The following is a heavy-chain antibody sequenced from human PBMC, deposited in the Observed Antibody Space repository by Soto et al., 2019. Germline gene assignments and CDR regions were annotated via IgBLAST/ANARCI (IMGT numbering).Heavy chain of an antibody. V-gene: IGHV3-30*18. CDR2: FTYDGSFQ. CDR1: GFNFDNYG. J-gene: IGHJ4*02. D-gene: IGHD1-7*01. Sequence: PGGSLRLSCQASGFNFDNYGMHWVRQAPGKGLEWVAVFTYDGSFQYYADSVKGRFTISRDNSKNTLSLHLNTLKPEDTAVYHCAKDRVGGTFYTPLAFWGQGTLVTVSS. CDR3: AKDRVGGTFYTPLAF.